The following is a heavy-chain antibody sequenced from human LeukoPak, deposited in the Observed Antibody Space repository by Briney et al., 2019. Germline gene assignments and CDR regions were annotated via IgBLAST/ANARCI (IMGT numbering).Heavy chain of an antibody. J-gene: IGHJ4*02. Sequence: PSETLSLTCTVSGGSISPISSSTYYWGWIRQAPGKGLKWIGSLFYSENTHYNPSLKSRATLSVDSSKNQFSLKLTSVTAADAAVYFCARQLPTAAADTRGYFDYWGQGTVVTVSS. CDR3: ARQLPTAAADTRGYFDY. CDR2: LFYSENT. D-gene: IGHD6-25*01. CDR1: GGSISPISSSTYY. V-gene: IGHV4-39*01.